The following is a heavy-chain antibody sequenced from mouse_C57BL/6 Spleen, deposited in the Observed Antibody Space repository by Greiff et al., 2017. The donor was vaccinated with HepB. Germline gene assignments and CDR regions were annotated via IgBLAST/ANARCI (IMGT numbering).Heavy chain of an antibody. Sequence: QVQLQQSGPELVKPGASVKISCKASGYAFSSSWMNWVKQRPGKGLEWIGRIYPGDGDTNYNGKFKSKATLTADKSSSTAYMQLSSLTSEDSAVYFCARRGPYYAMDYWGQGTSVTVSS. CDR3: ARRGPYYAMDY. CDR2: IYPGDGDT. V-gene: IGHV1-82*01. CDR1: GYAFSSSW. J-gene: IGHJ4*01.